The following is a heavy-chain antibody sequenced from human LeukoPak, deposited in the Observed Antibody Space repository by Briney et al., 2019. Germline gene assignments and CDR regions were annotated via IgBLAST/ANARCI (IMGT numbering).Heavy chain of an antibody. CDR2: IRYDGSNK. Sequence: PGRSLRLSCAASGFTFGSHTMHWVRQAPGKGLEWVAFIRYDGSNKYYADSVKGRFTISRDNSKSTLYLQMNSLRAEDTAVYYCARVTIFGVVTPRGAFDIWGQGTMVTVSS. J-gene: IGHJ3*02. CDR1: GFTFGSHT. CDR3: ARVTIFGVVTPRGAFDI. V-gene: IGHV3-30*04. D-gene: IGHD3-3*01.